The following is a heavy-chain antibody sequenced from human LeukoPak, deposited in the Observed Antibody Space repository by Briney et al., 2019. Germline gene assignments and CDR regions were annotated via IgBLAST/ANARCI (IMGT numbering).Heavy chain of an antibody. CDR1: GFTFSSYA. D-gene: IGHD2/OR15-2a*01. CDR3: ATGSPEILLSYYYYYMDV. Sequence: GGSLRLSCAASGFTFSSYAMSWVRQAPGKGMEWVSTISGSGGSTYYADSVKGRFTISRDNSKNTLYLQMNSLRAEDTAVYYCATGSPEILLSYYYYYMDVWGKGTTVTVSS. V-gene: IGHV3-23*01. CDR2: ISGSGGST. J-gene: IGHJ6*03.